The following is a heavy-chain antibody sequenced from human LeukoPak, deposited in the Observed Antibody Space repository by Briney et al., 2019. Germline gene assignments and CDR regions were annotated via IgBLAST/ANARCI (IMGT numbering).Heavy chain of an antibody. CDR3: ARNLGEQPVFWFDP. D-gene: IGHD3-16*01. Sequence: GSLRLSCAASGFTFSDYYMSWTRQAPGKGLEWVSYISSSGSTIYYADSVKGRFTISRDNAKNSLYLQMNSLRAEDTAVYYCARNLGEQPVFWFDPWGQGTLVTVSS. V-gene: IGHV3-11*01. J-gene: IGHJ5*02. CDR1: GFTFSDYY. CDR2: ISSSGSTI.